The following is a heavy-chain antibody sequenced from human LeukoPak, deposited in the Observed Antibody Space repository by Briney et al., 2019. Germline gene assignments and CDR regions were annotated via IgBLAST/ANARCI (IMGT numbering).Heavy chain of an antibody. CDR2: IRSKAYGGTT. CDR3: TRVGISVFGVVIAHFDY. CDR1: GFTFGDYA. V-gene: IGHV3-49*04. J-gene: IGHJ4*02. D-gene: IGHD3-3*01. Sequence: PGGSLRLSCTASGFTFGDYAMSWVRQAPGKGLEWVGFIRSKAYGGTTEYAASVKGRFTISRDDSKSIAYLQMNSLKTEDTAVYYCTRVGISVFGVVIAHFDYWGQGTLVTVSS.